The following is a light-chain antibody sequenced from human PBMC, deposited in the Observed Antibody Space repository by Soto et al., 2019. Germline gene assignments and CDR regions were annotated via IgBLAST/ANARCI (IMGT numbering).Light chain of an antibody. V-gene: IGLV2-14*01. CDR3: SSYTSSSHV. CDR2: EVI. CDR1: SSDVGGYDY. J-gene: IGLJ1*01. Sequence: QSVLTQPASVSGSPGQSITISCTGTSSDVGGYDYVSWYQHHPGKAPKLMIYEVINRPSGVSNRFSGSKSGNTASLTISGLQAEDEADYYCSSYTSSSHVFGTGTKLTVL.